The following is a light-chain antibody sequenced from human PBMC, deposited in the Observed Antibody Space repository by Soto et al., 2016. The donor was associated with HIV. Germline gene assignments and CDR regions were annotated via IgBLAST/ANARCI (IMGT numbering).Light chain of an antibody. CDR2: KAS. CDR1: QSISSW. V-gene: IGKV1-5*03. CDR3: QQYSDYRT. J-gene: IGKJ2*01. Sequence: DIQMTQSPSTLSASVGDRVTITCRASQSISSWLAWYQQKPGKAPKLLIYKASNLQSGVPSRFSGSGSGTEFTLTISSLQPDDSATYYCQQYSDYRTFGQGTKLEIK.